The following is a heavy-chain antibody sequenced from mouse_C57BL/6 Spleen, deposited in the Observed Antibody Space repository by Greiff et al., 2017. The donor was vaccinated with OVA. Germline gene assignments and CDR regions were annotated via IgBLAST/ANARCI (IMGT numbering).Heavy chain of an antibody. D-gene: IGHD1-1*01. CDR3: AREDYGRGYVDV. J-gene: IGHJ1*03. CDR1: GYAFSSYW. CDR2: IYPGDGDT. Sequence: VQRVESGAELVKPGASVKISCKASGYAFSSYWMNWVKQRPGKGLEWIGQIYPGDGDTNYNGKFKGKATLTADKSSRTAYMQLSSLTSEDSAGYFCAREDYGRGYVDVWGTGTTVTVSS. V-gene: IGHV1-80*01.